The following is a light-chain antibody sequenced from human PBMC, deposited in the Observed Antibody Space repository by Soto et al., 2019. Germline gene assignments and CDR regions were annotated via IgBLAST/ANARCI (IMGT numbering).Light chain of an antibody. CDR3: QQYGNSPWA. CDR1: QTVSNNY. J-gene: IGKJ1*01. V-gene: IGKV3-20*01. CDR2: AAS. Sequence: VLTQSPGTLSVSPGERVTLSCRASQTVSNNYVAWYQHKPGQAPRVLIHAASRRTTGIPDRFSGSGSGTEFTLTISRLEPEDFAVYYCQQYGNSPWAFGQGTKVEI.